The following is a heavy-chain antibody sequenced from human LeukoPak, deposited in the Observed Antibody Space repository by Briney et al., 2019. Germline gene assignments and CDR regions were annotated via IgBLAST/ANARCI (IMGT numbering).Heavy chain of an antibody. CDR2: IYGNGST. D-gene: IGHD3-16*01. J-gene: IGHJ6*03. CDR3: ARVGEWLFDIDV. CDR1: GDPISDDC. Sequence: SETLSLTCTVSGDPISDDCWTWIRQPAGKGLEWIGLIYGNGSTNYNPSLKSRVAMSIDTSKMQFSLKLRSVTAADTAVYYCARVGEWLFDIDVWGKGTTVIVSS. V-gene: IGHV4-4*07.